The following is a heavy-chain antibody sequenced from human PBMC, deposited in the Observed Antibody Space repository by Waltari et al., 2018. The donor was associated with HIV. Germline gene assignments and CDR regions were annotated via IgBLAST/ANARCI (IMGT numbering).Heavy chain of an antibody. CDR2: IWCDGGKK. CDR3: ARKYSSSWGVPFDD. V-gene: IGHV3-33*01. J-gene: IGHJ4*02. D-gene: IGHD6-13*01. CDR1: GFTLSSYG. Sequence: QVQLVESGGVVVQPGRSLRLSCATSGFTLSSYGMHWVREAPGKGLGGGTVIWCDGGKKYDADSVKGRFTISRDNSKNTLYLQMNSRGIEDTAVYYCARKYSSSWGVPFDDWGQGTLGTVSS.